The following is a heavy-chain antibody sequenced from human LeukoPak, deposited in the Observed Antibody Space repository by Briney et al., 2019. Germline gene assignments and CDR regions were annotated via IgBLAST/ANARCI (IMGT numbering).Heavy chain of an antibody. V-gene: IGHV4-59*01. CDR2: VFDSGST. CDR1: GGSISNYW. Sequence: PSETLSLTCTVSGGSISNYWWSWIRQPPGKGLEWIGYVFDSGSTNYNPSLKSRVTISVDTSKKQFSLKVSSVTAADTAVYYCARGYSSSWNYLNYWGQGTLVTVSS. J-gene: IGHJ4*02. D-gene: IGHD6-13*01. CDR3: ARGYSSSWNYLNY.